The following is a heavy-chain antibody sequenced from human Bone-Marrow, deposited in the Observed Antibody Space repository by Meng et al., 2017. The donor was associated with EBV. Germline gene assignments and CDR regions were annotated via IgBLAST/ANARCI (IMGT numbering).Heavy chain of an antibody. J-gene: IGHJ4*02. V-gene: IGHV4-61*01. CDR3: AKSRSSTPGIVDD. CDR2: IYDTGTT. D-gene: IGHD3-10*01. CDR1: GVSVNSGTYH. Sequence: QVQLQESGPGLVKPSETRSLTCVVSGVSVNSGTYHWSWIRQSQGKGLEWIGYIYDTGTTIYNPSLNSRVTILLETSKNQFSLRLHSVTTADTAVYYCAKSRSSTPGIVDDWGQGTLVTVSS.